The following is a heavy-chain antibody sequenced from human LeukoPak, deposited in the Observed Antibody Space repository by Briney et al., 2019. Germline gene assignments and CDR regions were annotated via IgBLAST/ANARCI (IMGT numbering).Heavy chain of an antibody. V-gene: IGHV1-46*01. Sequence: ASVKASCKASGYTFTSYYMHWVRQAPGQGLEWMGIINPSGGSTSYAQKFQGRVTMTRDMSTSTVYMELSSLRSEDTAVYYCARDSSWRYYYDSSQLFDYWGQGTLVTVSS. CDR2: INPSGGST. D-gene: IGHD3-22*01. CDR1: GYTFTSYY. CDR3: ARDSSWRYYYDSSQLFDY. J-gene: IGHJ4*02.